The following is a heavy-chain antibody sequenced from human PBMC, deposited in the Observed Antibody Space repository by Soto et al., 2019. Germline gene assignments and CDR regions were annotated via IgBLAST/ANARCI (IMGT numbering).Heavy chain of an antibody. CDR3: ARGRYCLTGRCFPNWFDS. Sequence: QVQLLESGPGLVKPSQTLSLTCSVSGDSISTVDYFWAWIRQPPGQAPEYIGYIYKSATTYYNPSFVSRVAISLDTSKSQVSLNVTAVTAADTAVYFCARGRYCLTGRCFPNWFDSWGQGTLVTVSS. CDR1: GDSISTVDYF. CDR2: IYKSATT. D-gene: IGHD2-15*01. J-gene: IGHJ5*01. V-gene: IGHV4-30-4*01.